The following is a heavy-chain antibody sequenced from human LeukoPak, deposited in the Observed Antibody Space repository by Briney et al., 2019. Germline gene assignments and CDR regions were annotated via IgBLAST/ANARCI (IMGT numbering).Heavy chain of an antibody. CDR2: FDPEDGET. Sequence: ASVKVSCKVSGYTLTELSMHWVRQAPGKGLEWMGGFDPEDGETIYAQKFQGRVTMTEDTSTDTAYMELSSLRSEDTAVYYCVRWTVTRTYYYYGMDVWGQGTTVTVSS. CDR3: VRWTVTRTYYYYGMDV. J-gene: IGHJ6*02. D-gene: IGHD4-17*01. CDR1: GYTLTELS. V-gene: IGHV1-24*01.